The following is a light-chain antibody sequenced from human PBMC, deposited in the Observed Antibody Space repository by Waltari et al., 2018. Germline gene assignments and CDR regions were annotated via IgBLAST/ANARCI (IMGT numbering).Light chain of an antibody. CDR3: QQYNSYRT. J-gene: IGKJ1*01. CDR2: KAS. Sequence: DIQMTQSPSTLSASVGDRVTITCRASQSISSWLAWYQQKPGKAPKLLNYKASSLESGVPSRFSGSGSGTEFTLTIRSLQPDDFATYYCQQYNSYRTFGQGTKVEIK. CDR1: QSISSW. V-gene: IGKV1-5*03.